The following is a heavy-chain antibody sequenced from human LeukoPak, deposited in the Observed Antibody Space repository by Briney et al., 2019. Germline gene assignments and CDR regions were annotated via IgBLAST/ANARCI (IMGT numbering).Heavy chain of an antibody. J-gene: IGHJ4*02. CDR1: GDSVSSSTYY. CDR2: IYYSGST. D-gene: IGHD6-19*01. CDR3: ARPIAVAGSWYFDY. V-gene: IGHV4-61*05. Sequence: SETLSLTCTVSGDSVSSSTYYWDWIRQPPGKGLEWIGYIYYSGSTNYNPSLKSRVTISVDTSKNQFSLKLSSVTAADTAVYYCARPIAVAGSWYFDYWGQGTLVTVSS.